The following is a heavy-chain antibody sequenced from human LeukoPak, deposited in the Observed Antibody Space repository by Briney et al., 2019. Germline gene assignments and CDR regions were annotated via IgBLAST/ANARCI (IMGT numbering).Heavy chain of an antibody. Sequence: PSETLSLTCTVSGGSISSGSYYWSWIRQPAGKGLEWIGRIYTCGSTNYNPSLKSRVTISVDTSKNQFSLKLSSVTAADTAVYYCATMGDYGGNKYYYYYYYMDVWGKGTTVTVSS. CDR3: ATMGDYGGNKYYYYYYYMDV. D-gene: IGHD4-23*01. J-gene: IGHJ6*03. CDR2: IYTCGST. V-gene: IGHV4-61*02. CDR1: GGSISSGSYY.